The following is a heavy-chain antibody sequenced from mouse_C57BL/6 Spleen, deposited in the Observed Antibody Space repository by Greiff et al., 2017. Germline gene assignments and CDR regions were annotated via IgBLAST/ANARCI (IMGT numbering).Heavy chain of an antibody. D-gene: IGHD2-2*01. J-gene: IGHJ2*01. CDR3: ARSTMVTTNYFDY. Sequence: VMLVESGAELVRPGTSVKVSCKASGYAFTNYLIEWVKQRPGQGLEWIGVINPGSGGTNYNEKFKGKATLTADKSSSTAYMQLSSLTSEDSAVYFCARSTMVTTNYFDYWGQGTTLTVSS. CDR1: GYAFTNYL. CDR2: INPGSGGT. V-gene: IGHV1-54*01.